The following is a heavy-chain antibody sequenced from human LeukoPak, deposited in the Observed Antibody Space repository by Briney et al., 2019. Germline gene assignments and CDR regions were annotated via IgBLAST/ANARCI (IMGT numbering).Heavy chain of an antibody. CDR3: TRQVVATVGTDY. D-gene: IGHD5-12*01. Sequence: GGSLRLSCAASGFTFSSYEMNWVRQAPGKGLEGVGFIRSKAYGGTTEYAASVKGRFTISRDDSKSIAYLQMNSLKTGDTAVYYCTRQVVATVGTDYWGQGTLVTVSS. J-gene: IGHJ4*02. CDR1: GFTFSSYE. V-gene: IGHV3-49*04. CDR2: IRSKAYGGTT.